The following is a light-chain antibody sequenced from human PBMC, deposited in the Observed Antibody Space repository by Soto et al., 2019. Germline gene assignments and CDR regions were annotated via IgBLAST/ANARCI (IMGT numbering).Light chain of an antibody. CDR2: EVS. Sequence: QPALTQPPSASGSPGQSVTISCTGTSSDVGGYNYVSWYQQHPGKAPKLMIYEVSKRPSGVPDRFSGSKSGNTASLTVSRLQAEDEADYYCSSYAGSNNYVFGTGTKLTVL. V-gene: IGLV2-8*01. CDR3: SSYAGSNNYV. J-gene: IGLJ1*01. CDR1: SSDVGGYNY.